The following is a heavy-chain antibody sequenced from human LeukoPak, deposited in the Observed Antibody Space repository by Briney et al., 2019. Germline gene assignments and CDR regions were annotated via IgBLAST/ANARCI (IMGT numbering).Heavy chain of an antibody. D-gene: IGHD1-26*01. J-gene: IGHJ4*02. CDR2: IYYSGST. Sequence: SETLSLTCTVSGGSISSGGYYWSWIRQHPGKGLEWIGYIYYSGSTYYNPSLKSRVTISVDTSKNQFSLKLSSVTAADTAVYYCARRPAVGAIGYFDYWGQGTLVTVSS. V-gene: IGHV4-31*03. CDR3: ARRPAVGAIGYFDY. CDR1: GGSISSGGYY.